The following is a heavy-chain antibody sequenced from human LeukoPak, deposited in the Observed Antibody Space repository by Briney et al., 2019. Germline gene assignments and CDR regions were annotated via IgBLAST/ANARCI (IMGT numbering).Heavy chain of an antibody. CDR3: ARAGSYGAQNQGY. V-gene: IGHV3-48*01. CDR1: GFTFSSYS. Sequence: GGSLRLSCAASGFTFSSYSMNWVRQAPGKGLEWVSYISSSSSTIYYADSVKGRFTISRDNANNSLYLQMNSLRAEDTAVYYCARAGSYGAQNQGYWGQRTLVTVSS. J-gene: IGHJ4*02. D-gene: IGHD3-10*01. CDR2: ISSSSSTI.